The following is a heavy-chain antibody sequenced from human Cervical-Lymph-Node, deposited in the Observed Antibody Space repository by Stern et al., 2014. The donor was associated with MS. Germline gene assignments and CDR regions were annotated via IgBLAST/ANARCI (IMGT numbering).Heavy chain of an antibody. CDR1: GYSFATYW. D-gene: IGHD5-18*01. CDR2: IYPGDPDT. CDR3: ARPGDDTAKYGLDV. V-gene: IGHV5-51*03. J-gene: IGHJ6*02. Sequence: EVQLVESGAEVKKPGESLKISCKGSGYSFATYWIGRVRQMPGKGLEWMGIIYPGDPDTRNSPAFQCPVTISADKSISTAYLHWSSLKASDTAMYYFARPGDDTAKYGLDVWGQGTTVTVSS.